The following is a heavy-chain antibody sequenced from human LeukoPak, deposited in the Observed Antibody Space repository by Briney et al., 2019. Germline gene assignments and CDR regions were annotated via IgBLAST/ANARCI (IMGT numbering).Heavy chain of an antibody. V-gene: IGHV3-66*01. D-gene: IGHD3-22*01. J-gene: IGHJ4*02. CDR3: ARGRIYYYDLSDYFDY. Sequence: PGGSLRLSCAASGFTVSSNYMSWVRQAPGKGLEWVSVIYSGGSTYYADSVKGRFTISRDNSKNTLYLQMNSLRAEDTAVYYCARGRIYYYDLSDYFDYWGQGTLVTVSS. CDR2: IYSGGST. CDR1: GFTVSSNY.